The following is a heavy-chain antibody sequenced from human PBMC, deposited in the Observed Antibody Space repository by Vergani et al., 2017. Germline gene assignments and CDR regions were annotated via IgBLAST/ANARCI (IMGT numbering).Heavy chain of an antibody. CDR3: ANSVIAGSVGVAYFGMDV. Sequence: QVQILQSGGGVVQPVGSLRLSCTLSGFTLNTYGIHWVRQAPGKGLEWVSFIRYDGSSEYYGDSVKGRFTLSRDKSQNTVNLQMNSLRTEDTAVYFCANSVIAGSVGVAYFGMDVWGRGTTVTVSS. D-gene: IGHD2-15*01. J-gene: IGHJ6*02. V-gene: IGHV3-30*02. CDR1: GFTLNTYG. CDR2: IRYDGSSE.